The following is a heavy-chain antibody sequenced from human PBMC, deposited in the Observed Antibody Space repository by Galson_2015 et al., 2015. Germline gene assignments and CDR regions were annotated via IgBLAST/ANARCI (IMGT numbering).Heavy chain of an antibody. J-gene: IGHJ6*03. Sequence: SLRLSCAASGFTFSSYAMSWVRQAPGKGLEWVSAISGSGGSTYYADSVKGRFTISRDNSKNTLYLQMNSLRAEDTAVYYCAKVGLTGTTLHYYYYMDVWGKGTTVTVSS. D-gene: IGHD1-7*01. CDR1: GFTFSSYA. CDR3: AKVGLTGTTLHYYYYMDV. V-gene: IGHV3-23*01. CDR2: ISGSGGST.